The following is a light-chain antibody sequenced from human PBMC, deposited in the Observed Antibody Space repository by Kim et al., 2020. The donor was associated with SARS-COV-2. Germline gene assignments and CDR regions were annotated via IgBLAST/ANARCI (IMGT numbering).Light chain of an antibody. Sequence: SSELTQPSSVSVSPGQTARITCSGDVLAKKYARWFQQKPGQAPVLVIYKDSERPSGIPERFSGSSSGNTVTLTISGAQVEDEADYYCYSAADNNLGVFGGGTQLTVL. CDR3: YSAADNNLGV. V-gene: IGLV3-27*01. CDR1: VLAKKY. CDR2: KDS. J-gene: IGLJ3*02.